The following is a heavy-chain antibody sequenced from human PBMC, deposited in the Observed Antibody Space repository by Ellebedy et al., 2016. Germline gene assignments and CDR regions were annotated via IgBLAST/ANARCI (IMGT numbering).Heavy chain of an antibody. D-gene: IGHD4-17*01. J-gene: IGHJ4*02. CDR3: ARAYYGANFDY. Sequence: SETLSLTXTVSGGSISSGGYYWSWIRQHPGKGLEWIGYIYYSGSTYYNPSLKSRATISVDTSKNQFSLKLSSVTAADTAVYYCARAYYGANFDYWGQGTLVTVSS. CDR1: GGSISSGGYY. V-gene: IGHV4-31*03. CDR2: IYYSGST.